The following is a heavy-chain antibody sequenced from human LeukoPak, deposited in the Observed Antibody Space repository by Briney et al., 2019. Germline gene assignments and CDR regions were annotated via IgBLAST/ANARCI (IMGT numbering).Heavy chain of an antibody. CDR3: ARDPRTGPPDYFDF. Sequence: PGGSLRLSCAVFGFTFSSYPMHWVRQAPGKGLEGVAVIGYDGIEKYYGDSVWGRFSISRDDSKKTLYLQMGSLTGEDTAVYYCARDPRTGPPDYFDFWGQGTLVTVSS. CDR1: GFTFSSYP. D-gene: IGHD3-10*01. CDR2: IGYDGIEK. J-gene: IGHJ4*02. V-gene: IGHV3-30-3*01.